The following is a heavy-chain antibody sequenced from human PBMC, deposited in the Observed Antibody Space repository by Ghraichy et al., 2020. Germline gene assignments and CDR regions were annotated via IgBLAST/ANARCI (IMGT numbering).Heavy chain of an antibody. V-gene: IGHV6-1*01. J-gene: IGHJ4*02. CDR2: TYYRSKWSS. CDR1: GDSVSSKSGT. CDR3: ARAQANSPPDY. Sequence: LRLSCGISGDSVSSKSGTWNWIRQSPSRGLEWLGRTYYRSKWSSDYAVSVRSRISINSDTSKNQFSLQLNSVTPEDTAVYYCARAQANSPPDYWGQGTLVTVSS.